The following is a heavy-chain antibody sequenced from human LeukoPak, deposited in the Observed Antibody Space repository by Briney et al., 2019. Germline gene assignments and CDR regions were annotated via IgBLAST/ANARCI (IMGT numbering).Heavy chain of an antibody. CDR3: ARGYYYDSSGYYYANWFDP. V-gene: IGHV4-30-4*01. D-gene: IGHD3-22*01. CDR1: GGSISSDDYY. Sequence: SETLFLTCTVSGGSISSDDYYWSWIRQPPGKGLEWIGYIYYSGSTYYNPSLKSRVTISVDTSKNQFSLKLSSVTAADTAVYYCARGYYYDSSGYYYANWFDPWGQGTLVTVSS. CDR2: IYYSGST. J-gene: IGHJ5*02.